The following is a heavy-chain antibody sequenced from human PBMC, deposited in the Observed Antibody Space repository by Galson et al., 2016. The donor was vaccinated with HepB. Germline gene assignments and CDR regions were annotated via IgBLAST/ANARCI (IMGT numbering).Heavy chain of an antibody. V-gene: IGHV3-33*01. CDR3: VREDGCNSCQSGGFDS. CDR1: GFTFSSHF. J-gene: IGHJ5*01. D-gene: IGHD2-2*01. CDR2: PWTNGNG. Sequence: SLRLSCAASGFTFSSHFMHWVRQAPGKGLEWVAIPWTNGNGNYADSVRGRFTISRDISKNTLYLQMNNLRSEDTAVYYCVREDGCNSCQSGGFDSWGQGTLVTVSS.